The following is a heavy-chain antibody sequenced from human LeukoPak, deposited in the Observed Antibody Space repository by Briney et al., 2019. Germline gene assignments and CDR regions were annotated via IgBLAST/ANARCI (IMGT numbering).Heavy chain of an antibody. D-gene: IGHD6-19*01. Sequence: GGSLRLSCADSGFSVSSNYMNWVRQAPGKGLEWVSVIYSGSTTYYADSVKGRFTISRDNSNNTLYLQMNSLRAEDTAIYYCASGMSAVAVNFQHWGQGTLVTVSS. J-gene: IGHJ1*01. CDR2: IYSGSTT. V-gene: IGHV3-53*01. CDR3: ASGMSAVAVNFQH. CDR1: GFSVSSNY.